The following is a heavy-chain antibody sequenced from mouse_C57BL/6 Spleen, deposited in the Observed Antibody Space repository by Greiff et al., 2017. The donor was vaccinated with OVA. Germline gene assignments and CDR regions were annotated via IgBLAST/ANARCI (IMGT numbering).Heavy chain of an antibody. V-gene: IGHV1-52*01. CDR2: IDPSDSET. Sequence: VKLQQPGAELVRPGSSVKLSCKASGYTFTSYWMHWVKQRPIQGLEWIGNIDPSDSETHYNQKFKDKATLTVDKSSSTAYMQLSSLTSEDSAVYYCARGGGSSYEFAYWGQGTLVTVSA. D-gene: IGHD1-1*01. CDR1: GYTFTSYW. J-gene: IGHJ3*01. CDR3: ARGGGSSYEFAY.